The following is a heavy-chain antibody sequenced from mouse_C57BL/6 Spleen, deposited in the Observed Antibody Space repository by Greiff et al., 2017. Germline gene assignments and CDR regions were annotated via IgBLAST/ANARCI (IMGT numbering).Heavy chain of an antibody. Sequence: QVQLQQPGAELVKPGASVKMSCKASGYTFTSYWITWVKQRPGQGLEWIGDIYPGSGSTNYNEQFKSKATLTVDTASSTAYMQLSSLTSEDSAVYYCANYGSSKGFAYWGQGTLVTVSA. CDR1: GYTFTSYW. D-gene: IGHD1-1*01. V-gene: IGHV1-55*01. CDR2: IYPGSGST. J-gene: IGHJ3*01. CDR3: ANYGSSKGFAY.